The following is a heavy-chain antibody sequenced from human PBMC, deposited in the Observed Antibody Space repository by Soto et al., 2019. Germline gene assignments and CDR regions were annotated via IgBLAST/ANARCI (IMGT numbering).Heavy chain of an antibody. J-gene: IGHJ6*02. CDR3: AKERMGYYYGLDV. V-gene: IGHV3-30*18. D-gene: IGHD6-13*01. Sequence: QVQLVESGGGVVQPGRSLRLSCAASGFTFTTYGIHWVRQAPGKGLEWVALISSDGSKNYFADSVRGRFTISRDNSKNTVYLQINNVRAEDTAVYYCAKERMGYYYGLDVWGQGTTVVVSS. CDR2: ISSDGSKN. CDR1: GFTFTTYG.